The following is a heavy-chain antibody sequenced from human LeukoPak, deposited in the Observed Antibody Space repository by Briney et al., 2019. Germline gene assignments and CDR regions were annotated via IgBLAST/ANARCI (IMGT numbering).Heavy chain of an antibody. CDR3: ARSKNLGSSGWYTDANWFDP. Sequence: SETLSLTCTVSGGSISSYYWSWIRQPPGKGLEWIGYIYYSGSTNYNPSLKSRVTISVDTSKNQFSLKLSSVTAADTAVYYCARSKNLGSSGWYTDANWFDPWGQGTLVTVSS. D-gene: IGHD6-19*01. V-gene: IGHV4-59*12. CDR1: GGSISSYY. CDR2: IYYSGST. J-gene: IGHJ5*02.